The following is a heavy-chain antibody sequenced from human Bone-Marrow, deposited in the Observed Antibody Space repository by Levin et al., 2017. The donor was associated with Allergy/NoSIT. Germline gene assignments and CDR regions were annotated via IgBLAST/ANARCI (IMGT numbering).Heavy chain of an antibody. Sequence: SQTLSLTCTVSGASVNSGSNFWSWIRQPPGRGLEWIGNINYSGSTNYNPSLKSRVTISADTSKNQLSLQLRSVTAADTAVYYCARDLDYYYYMDVWGKGTTVIVS. J-gene: IGHJ6*03. CDR2: INYSGST. V-gene: IGHV4-61*01. CDR1: GASVNSGSNF. CDR3: ARDLDYYYYMDV.